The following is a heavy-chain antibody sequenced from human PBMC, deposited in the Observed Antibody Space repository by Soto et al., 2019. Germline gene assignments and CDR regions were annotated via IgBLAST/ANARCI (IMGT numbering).Heavy chain of an antibody. CDR2: IIPIFGTA. J-gene: IGHJ3*02. CDR3: PRALGAFDI. Sequence: SVKVSCKASGGTFSSYAISWGRRAPGQGLEWVGGIIPIFGTANYAQKFQGRGTITADESTSTAYMEVSSLRYEDTAVYYCPRALGAFDIWGHGTLVTVPS. V-gene: IGHV1-69*13. D-gene: IGHD6-13*01. CDR1: GGTFSSYA.